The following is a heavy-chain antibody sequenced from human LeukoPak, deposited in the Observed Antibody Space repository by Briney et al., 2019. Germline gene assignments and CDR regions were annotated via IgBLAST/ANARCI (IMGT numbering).Heavy chain of an antibody. CDR1: GFTFSNYG. CDR3: ARDFKSGYVDS. J-gene: IGHJ4*02. CDR2: IYDDGSKE. Sequence: PGGSLRLSCAASGFTFSNYGMHWVRQAPGKGLEWVEVIYDDGSKEYFADSVKGRFTISRDNSKNTVLLQMNRLRVEDTAVFYCARDFKSGYVDSWGQGTLVTVSS. V-gene: IGHV3-33*01. D-gene: IGHD3-3*01.